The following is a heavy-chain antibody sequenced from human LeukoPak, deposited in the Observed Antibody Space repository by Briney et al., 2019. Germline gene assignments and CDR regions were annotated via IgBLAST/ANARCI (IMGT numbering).Heavy chain of an antibody. D-gene: IGHD4-17*01. Sequence: GGSLRLFCAASGFTFSSYWMHWVRQAPGKGLVWVSRINSDGSSTSYADSVKGRFTISRDNSKNTLYLQMNSLKADDTAVYYCAKNDYGDPGWPYYYYFYMDVWGKGTTVTVSS. V-gene: IGHV3-74*01. CDR1: GFTFSSYW. CDR3: AKNDYGDPGWPYYYYFYMDV. CDR2: INSDGSST. J-gene: IGHJ6*03.